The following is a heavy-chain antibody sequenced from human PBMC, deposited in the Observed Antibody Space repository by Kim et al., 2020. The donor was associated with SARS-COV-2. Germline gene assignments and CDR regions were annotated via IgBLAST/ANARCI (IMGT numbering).Heavy chain of an antibody. V-gene: IGHV3-74*01. D-gene: IGHD3-22*01. CDR3: ARGDYYSY. CDR2: GSTT. J-gene: IGHJ4*02. Sequence: GSTTAYVSSVKGLFTIPRDNPKNTLYLQRSGLRAEYTAVYYCARGDYYSYWGQGTLVTVSS.